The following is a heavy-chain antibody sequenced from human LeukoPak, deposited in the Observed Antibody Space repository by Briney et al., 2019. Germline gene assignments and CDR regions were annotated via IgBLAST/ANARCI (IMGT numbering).Heavy chain of an antibody. CDR1: GGSISSSSYY. Sequence: ETLSLTCTVSGGSISSSSYYWGWIRQPPGKGLEWVSAISGSGGSTYYADSVKGRFTISRDNSKNTLYLQMNSLRAEDTAVYYCAKNYYDSSGLFDYWGQGTLVTVSS. D-gene: IGHD3-22*01. V-gene: IGHV3-23*01. CDR2: ISGSGGST. CDR3: AKNYYDSSGLFDY. J-gene: IGHJ4*02.